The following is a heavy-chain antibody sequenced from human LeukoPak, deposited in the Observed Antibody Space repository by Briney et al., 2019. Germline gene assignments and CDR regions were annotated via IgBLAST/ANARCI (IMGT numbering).Heavy chain of an antibody. CDR3: ARGSVRGALTLNPLDY. Sequence: SQTLSLTCTVSGGSISSGSYYWSWIRQPAGKGLEWIGRIYTSGSTNYNPSLKSRVTISVDTSKNQFSLKLSSVTAADTAVYYCARGSVRGALTLNPLDYWGQGTLVTVSS. CDR1: GGSISSGSYY. V-gene: IGHV4-61*02. CDR2: IYTSGST. D-gene: IGHD3-10*01. J-gene: IGHJ4*02.